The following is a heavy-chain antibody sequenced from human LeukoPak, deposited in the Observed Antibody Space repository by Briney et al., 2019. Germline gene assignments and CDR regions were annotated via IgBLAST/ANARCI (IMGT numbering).Heavy chain of an antibody. V-gene: IGHV4-59*01. J-gene: IGHJ4*02. D-gene: IGHD3-22*01. CDR2: IYYSGST. Sequence: SETLSLTCTVSGGSISSYYWSWIRQPPGKGLEWIGYIYYSGSTNYNPSLKSRVTISVDTSKNQFSLKLSSVTAADTAVYYCASSTYYYDSSGYDFDYWGQGTLVTVSS. CDR1: GGSISSYY. CDR3: ASSTYYYDSSGYDFDY.